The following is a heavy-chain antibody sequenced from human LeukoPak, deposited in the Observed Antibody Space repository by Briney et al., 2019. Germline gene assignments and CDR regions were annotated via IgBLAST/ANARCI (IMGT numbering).Heavy chain of an antibody. CDR2: MNPNSGNT. V-gene: IGHV1-8*01. CDR3: ARMSIAAAGKRFDP. D-gene: IGHD6-13*01. J-gene: IGHJ5*02. Sequence: ASVKVSCKASGYTFTCYDINWVRQAPGKGLTGMGWMNPNSGNTGYAQKFQGRVTMTRNTSISTAYMELSSLRSEDTAVDYCARMSIAAAGKRFDPWGQGTLVTVSS. CDR1: GYTFTCYD.